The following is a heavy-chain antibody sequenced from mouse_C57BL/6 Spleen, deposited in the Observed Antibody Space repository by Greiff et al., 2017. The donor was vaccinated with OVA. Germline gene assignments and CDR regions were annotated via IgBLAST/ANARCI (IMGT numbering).Heavy chain of an antibody. V-gene: IGHV14-4*01. Sequence: VQLQQSGAELVRPGASVKLSCTASGFNIKDDYMHWVKQRPEQGLEWIGWIDPENGDTEYASKFQGKATITADTSSNTADLLLSSLTSEDTAVYYCTTGGAAQATWCAYWGQGTLVTVSA. CDR1: GFNIKDDY. D-gene: IGHD3-2*02. J-gene: IGHJ3*01. CDR2: IDPENGDT. CDR3: TTGGAAQATWCAY.